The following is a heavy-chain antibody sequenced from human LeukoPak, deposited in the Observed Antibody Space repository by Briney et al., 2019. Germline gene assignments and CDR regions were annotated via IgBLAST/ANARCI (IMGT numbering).Heavy chain of an antibody. Sequence: GGSLRLSCAASGFTFSSYAMSWVRQAPGKGLEWVSAISGSGGSTYYADSVKGRFTISRDNSKNTLYLQMNSPRAEDTAVYYCAKDRLGSGRRYEFDYWGQGTLVTVSS. CDR3: AKDRLGSGRRYEFDY. CDR2: ISGSGGST. CDR1: GFTFSSYA. J-gene: IGHJ4*02. V-gene: IGHV3-23*01. D-gene: IGHD3-10*01.